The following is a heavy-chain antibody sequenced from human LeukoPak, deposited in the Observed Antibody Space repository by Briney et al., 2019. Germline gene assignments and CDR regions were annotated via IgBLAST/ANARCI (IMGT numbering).Heavy chain of an antibody. CDR3: AKPVLGTLGVVITLYYFDY. J-gene: IGHJ4*02. CDR1: GFTFSSYA. V-gene: IGHV3-23*01. CDR2: ISGSGGST. Sequence: GGSLRLSCAASGFTFSSYAMSWVRQAPGKGLEWVSAISGSGGSTYYADSVKGRFTISRDNSKNTLYLQMNSLRAEDTAVYYCAKPVLGTLGVVITLYYFDYWGQGTLVTVSS. D-gene: IGHD3-3*01.